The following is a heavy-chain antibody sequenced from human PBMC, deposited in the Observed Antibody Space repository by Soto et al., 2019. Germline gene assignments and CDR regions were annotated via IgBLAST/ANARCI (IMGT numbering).Heavy chain of an antibody. CDR2: IRSKANSYAT. V-gene: IGHV3-73*01. J-gene: IGHJ4*02. D-gene: IGHD2-15*01. CDR3: TTFYCSGGSCYGVY. CDR1: GFTFSGSA. Sequence: GGSLRLSCAASGFTFSGSAMHWVRQASGKGLEWVGRIRSKANSYATAYAASVKGRFTISRDDSKNTAYLQMNSLKTEDTAVYYCTTFYCSGGSCYGVYWGQGTLVTVSS.